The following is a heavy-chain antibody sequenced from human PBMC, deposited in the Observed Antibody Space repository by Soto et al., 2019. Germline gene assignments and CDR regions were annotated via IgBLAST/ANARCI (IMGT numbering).Heavy chain of an antibody. J-gene: IGHJ4*02. Sequence: HPGGSLRLSCAASGFTFSSYAMSWVRQAPGKGLEWVSAISGSGGSTYYADSVKGRFTISRDDAKNSLYLQMNSLRPEDTAVYFCTRGGASGDFWGRGTPVTVSS. D-gene: IGHD3-10*01. CDR3: TRGGASGDF. V-gene: IGHV3-23*01. CDR2: ISGSGGST. CDR1: GFTFSSYA.